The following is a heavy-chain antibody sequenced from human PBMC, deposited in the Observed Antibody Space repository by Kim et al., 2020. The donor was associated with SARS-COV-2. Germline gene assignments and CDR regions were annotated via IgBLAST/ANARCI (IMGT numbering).Heavy chain of an antibody. V-gene: IGHV3-9*01. J-gene: IGHJ5*02. D-gene: IGHD6-13*01. CDR1: GFSFDDYA. CDR3: AKDGSSRIAAAGFWFDP. CDR2: ISWNSGSI. Sequence: GGSLRLSCAASGFSFDDYAMHWVRQAPGKGLEWVPGISWNSGSIGNAGSVKGRFTISRDNAKNSLYLQMNSLRAEDTALYYCAKDGSSRIAAAGFWFDPWGQGTLVTVSS.